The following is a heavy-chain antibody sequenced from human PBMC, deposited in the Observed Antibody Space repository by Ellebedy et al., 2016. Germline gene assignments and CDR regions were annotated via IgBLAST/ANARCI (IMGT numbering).Heavy chain of an antibody. CDR3: ARAPSGSGSHYYFDY. J-gene: IGHJ4*02. V-gene: IGHV3-7*01. D-gene: IGHD3-10*01. CDR2: MNRDGSEK. CDR1: GFTFSSHW. Sequence: GESLKISCAASGFTFSSHWMTWVRQAPGKGLEWVANMNRDGSEKYYVDSVKGRFTISRDNADHSLYLQMSSLRADDTAVYYCARAPSGSGSHYYFDYWGQGTLVTVSS.